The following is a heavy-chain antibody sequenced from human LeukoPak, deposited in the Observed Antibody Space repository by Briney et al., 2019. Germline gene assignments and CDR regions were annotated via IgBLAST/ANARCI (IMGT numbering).Heavy chain of an antibody. CDR2: IYYSGST. CDR3: ARDRYYYDSSGLRAFDI. V-gene: IGHV4-39*07. Sequence: PSETLSLTCTVSGGSISSSSYYWGWIRQPPGKGLEWIGSIYYSGSTYYNPSLKSRVTISVDTSKNQFSLKLSSVTAADTAVYYCARDRYYYDSSGLRAFDIWGQGTMVTVSS. CDR1: GGSISSSSYY. D-gene: IGHD3-22*01. J-gene: IGHJ3*02.